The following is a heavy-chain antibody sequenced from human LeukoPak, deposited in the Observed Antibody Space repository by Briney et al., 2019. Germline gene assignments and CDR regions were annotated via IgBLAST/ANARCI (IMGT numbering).Heavy chain of an antibody. CDR2: ISWNGGNR. CDR1: GFTFDDCA. Sequence: PGRSLRLSCAASGFTFDDCAMHWVRQPPGKGLEWVSGISWNGGNRGYADSVEGRFTISRDNAKNSLYLQMDGLRVEDTALYYCAKDLWDSGSFKGGFDYWGQGALVTVSS. V-gene: IGHV3-9*01. CDR3: AKDLWDSGSFKGGFDY. J-gene: IGHJ4*02. D-gene: IGHD1-26*01.